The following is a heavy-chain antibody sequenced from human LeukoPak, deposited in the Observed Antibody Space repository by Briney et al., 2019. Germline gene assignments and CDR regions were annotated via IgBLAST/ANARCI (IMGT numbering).Heavy chain of an antibody. V-gene: IGHV4-34*01. J-gene: IGHJ4*02. D-gene: IGHD1-14*01. CDR3: ARGRRAGRKTIDY. Sequence: PSETLSLTCAVYGGSFSGYYRSWIRQPPGKGLEWIGEINHSGSTNYNPSLKSRVTISVDTSKNQFSLKLSSVTAADTAVYYCARGRRAGRKTIDYWGQGTLVTVSS. CDR1: GGSFSGYY. CDR2: INHSGST.